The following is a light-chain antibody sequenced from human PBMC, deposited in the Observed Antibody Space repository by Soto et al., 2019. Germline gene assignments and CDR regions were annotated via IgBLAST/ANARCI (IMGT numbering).Light chain of an antibody. J-gene: IGLJ1*01. V-gene: IGLV2-11*01. CDR2: DVS. CDR1: SSDVGGYNY. Sequence: QSALTQPRSVSGSPGQSVTISCTGTSSDVGGYNYVSWHQQHPGKAPKLMIYDVSKRPSGVPDRFSGSKSGNTASLTISGLQAEDEADYYCSSYAGSSNVFGTGTKLTVL. CDR3: SSYAGSSNV.